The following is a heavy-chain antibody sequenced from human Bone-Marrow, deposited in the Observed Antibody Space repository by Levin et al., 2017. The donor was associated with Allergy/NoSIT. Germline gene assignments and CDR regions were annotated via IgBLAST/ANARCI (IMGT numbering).Heavy chain of an antibody. J-gene: IGHJ4*02. Sequence: GGSLRLSCAASGFTFSSYGMHWVRQAPGKGLEWVAVISYDGSNKYYADSVKGRFTISRDNSKNTLYLQMNSLRAEDTAVYYCAKATVTSIGGFDYWGQGTLVTVSS. CDR3: AKATVTSIGGFDY. V-gene: IGHV3-30*18. D-gene: IGHD4-17*01. CDR1: GFTFSSYG. CDR2: ISYDGSNK.